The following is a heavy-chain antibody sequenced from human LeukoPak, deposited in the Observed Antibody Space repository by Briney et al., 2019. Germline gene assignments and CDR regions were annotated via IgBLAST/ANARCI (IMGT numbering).Heavy chain of an antibody. CDR1: GYNFAHYW. CDR2: IWPSDSDT. J-gene: IGHJ6*03. V-gene: IGHV5-51*01. Sequence: GGALKISCKASGYNFAHYWVGWVRQLPGKGLGWVGIIWPSDSDTRYSPPFQDRVTITADESITTAHLQWSSLKASDTGMYYCVRSVGDFYYVDVWGKGTMVTVS. D-gene: IGHD4-17*01. CDR3: VRSVGDFYYVDV.